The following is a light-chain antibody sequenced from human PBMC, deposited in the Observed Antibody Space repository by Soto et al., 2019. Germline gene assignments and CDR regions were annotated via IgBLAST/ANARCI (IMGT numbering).Light chain of an antibody. V-gene: IGKV3-11*01. CDR1: QTVSSF. J-gene: IGKJ4*01. Sequence: VLTQSPATLSLSPGERATLSCRASQTVSSFLAWYQQKPGQAPRLLIHDSSDRATGIPARFSGSGSGTDFTLIISSLEPEDVAVYYFQQRSNSPLTFGGGTWVEI. CDR3: QQRSNSPLT. CDR2: DSS.